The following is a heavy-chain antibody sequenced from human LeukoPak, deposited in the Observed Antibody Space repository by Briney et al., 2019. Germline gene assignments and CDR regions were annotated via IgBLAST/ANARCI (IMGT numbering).Heavy chain of an antibody. CDR2: IHPNTGGT. CDR3: ASEYKYDSSGANAFDI. Sequence: GASVKVSCKASGYTFTSYDINWVRQAPGQGLEWMGWIHPNTGGTKYAQKFQGRVTMTRDTSSSTAYMELSSLRSAGTAVYYCASEYKYDSSGANAFDIWGQGTMVTVSS. V-gene: IGHV1-2*02. CDR1: GYTFTSYD. D-gene: IGHD3-22*01. J-gene: IGHJ3*02.